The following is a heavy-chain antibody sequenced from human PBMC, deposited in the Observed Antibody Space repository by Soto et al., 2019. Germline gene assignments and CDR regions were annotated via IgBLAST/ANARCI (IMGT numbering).Heavy chain of an antibody. V-gene: IGHV1-3*01. CDR3: ARNRYYDSSGMAY. Sequence: WASVKVSCKASGYTFTSYAMHWVRQAPGQRLEWMGWINAGNGNTKYSQKFQGRVTITRDTSASTAYMELSSLRSEDTAVYYCARNRYYDSSGMAYWGQGTLVTVSS. CDR2: INAGNGNT. D-gene: IGHD3-22*01. J-gene: IGHJ4*02. CDR1: GYTFTSYA.